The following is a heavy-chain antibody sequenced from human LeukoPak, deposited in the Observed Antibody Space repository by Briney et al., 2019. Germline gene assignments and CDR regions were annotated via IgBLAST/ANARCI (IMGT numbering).Heavy chain of an antibody. CDR1: GFTFSSYA. CDR3: AKWRRWLLQSTRYFDY. J-gene: IGHJ4*02. CDR2: ISGSGGST. V-gene: IGHV3-23*01. D-gene: IGHD5-24*01. Sequence: PGGSLRLSCAASGFTFSSYAMSWVRQAPGKGLEWVSAISGSGGSTYYADSVKGRFTISRDNSENTLYLQMNSLRAEDTAVYYCAKWRRWLLQSTRYFDYWGQGTLVTVSS.